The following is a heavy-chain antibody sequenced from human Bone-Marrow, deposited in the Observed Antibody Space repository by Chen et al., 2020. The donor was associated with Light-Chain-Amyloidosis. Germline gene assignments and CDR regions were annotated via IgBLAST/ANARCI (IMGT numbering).Heavy chain of an antibody. V-gene: IGHV3-30*18. D-gene: IGHD4-17*01. CDR3: AKDLQTYGDYDYYYYGLDV. Sequence: QVQLVESGVGVVQPGKSLRLSCAASGFTFITYGMHWVRQAPGKGLEWVALISYDGNNQYYSDSVKGRFTISRDNSKNTVYLQMNSLRLEDTALYYCAKDLQTYGDYDYYYYGLDVWGQGTAVTVSS. CDR1: GFTFITYG. J-gene: IGHJ6*02. CDR2: ISYDGNNQ.